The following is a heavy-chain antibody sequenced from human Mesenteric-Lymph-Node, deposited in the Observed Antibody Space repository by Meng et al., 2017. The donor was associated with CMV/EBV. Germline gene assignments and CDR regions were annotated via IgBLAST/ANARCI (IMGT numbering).Heavy chain of an antibody. Sequence: GESLKISCAVSGLKFDDFAMHWVRQAPGKGLEWVALISYDGSNKYYADSVKGRFTISRDNSKNTLYLQMNSLRAEDTAVYYCAKPKTKVVAAIFLDYWGQGTLVTVSS. CDR3: AKPKTKVVAAIFLDY. V-gene: IGHV3-30-3*02. CDR2: ISYDGSNK. J-gene: IGHJ4*02. CDR1: GLKFDDFA. D-gene: IGHD2-15*01.